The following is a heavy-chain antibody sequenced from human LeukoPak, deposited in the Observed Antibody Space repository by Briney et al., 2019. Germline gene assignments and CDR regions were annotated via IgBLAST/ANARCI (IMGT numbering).Heavy chain of an antibody. CDR2: ISSSSTI. CDR3: ARVSYDSSGYYYERGSWFDP. CDR1: GFTFSSYS. V-gene: IGHV3-48*04. D-gene: IGHD3-22*01. Sequence: PGGSLRLSCAASGFTFSSYSMNWVRQAPGKGLEGVSYISSSSTIYYADSVKGRFTISRDNAKNSLYLQMNSLRAEDTAVYYCARVSYDSSGYYYERGSWFDPWGQGTLVTVSS. J-gene: IGHJ5*02.